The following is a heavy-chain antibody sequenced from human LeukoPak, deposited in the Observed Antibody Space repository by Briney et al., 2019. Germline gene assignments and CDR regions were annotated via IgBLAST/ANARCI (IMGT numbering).Heavy chain of an antibody. CDR2: IYSRGST. CDR1: GGSITSYY. D-gene: IGHD3-10*01. J-gene: IGHJ4*02. CDR3: AREEDGSGSYVDHKIGDY. Sequence: PSETLSLTCTVSGGSITSYYWSWIRQSAGKGLEWIGRIYSRGSTNYNPSLKSRVTMSVDTSKNQFSLKLSSVTAADTAVYYCAREEDGSGSYVDHKIGDYWGRGILVTVSS. V-gene: IGHV4-4*07.